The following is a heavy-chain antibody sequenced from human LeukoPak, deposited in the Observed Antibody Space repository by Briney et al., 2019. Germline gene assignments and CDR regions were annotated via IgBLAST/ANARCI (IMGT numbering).Heavy chain of an antibody. Sequence: PSETLSLTCTVSGGSISSGGYYWSWIRQPPGKGLEWIGYIYHSGSTYYNPSLKSRVTISVDRSKNQFSLKLSSVTAADTAVYYCARVDLSGSYYYFDYWGQGTLVTVSS. CDR1: GGSISSGGYY. V-gene: IGHV4-30-2*01. J-gene: IGHJ4*02. CDR3: ARVDLSGSYYYFDY. D-gene: IGHD1-26*01. CDR2: IYHSGST.